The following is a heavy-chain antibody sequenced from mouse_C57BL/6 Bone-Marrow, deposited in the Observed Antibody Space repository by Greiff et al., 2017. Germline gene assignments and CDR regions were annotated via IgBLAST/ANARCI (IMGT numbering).Heavy chain of an antibody. CDR3: ARYYYGFYAMDY. D-gene: IGHD1-1*01. CDR2: ISSGGSYT. J-gene: IGHJ4*01. Sequence: EVKLQESGGDLVKPGGSLKLSCAASGFTFSSYGMSWVRQTPDKRLEWVATISSGGSYTYYPDSVKGRFTISRDNAKNTLYLQMSSLKSEDTAMYYCARYYYGFYAMDYWGQGTSVTVSS. V-gene: IGHV5-6*01. CDR1: GFTFSSYG.